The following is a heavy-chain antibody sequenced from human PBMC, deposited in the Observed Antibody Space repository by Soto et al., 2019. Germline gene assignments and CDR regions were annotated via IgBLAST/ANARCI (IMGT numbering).Heavy chain of an antibody. Sequence: PSETLSLTCAVYGGSFSGYYWSWIRQPPGKGLEWIGEINHSGSTNYNPSLKSRVTISVDTSKNQFSLKLSSVTAADTAVYYCASADYYDSSGYYSRKYYYYYYGVDVRGQGTTVTVSS. J-gene: IGHJ6*02. D-gene: IGHD3-22*01. CDR2: INHSGST. CDR1: GGSFSGYY. CDR3: ASADYYDSSGYYSRKYYYYYYGVDV. V-gene: IGHV4-34*01.